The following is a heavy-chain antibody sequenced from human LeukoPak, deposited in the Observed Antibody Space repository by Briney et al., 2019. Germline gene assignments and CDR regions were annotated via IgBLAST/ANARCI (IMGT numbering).Heavy chain of an antibody. Sequence: ASVKVSCKASGYTFTSYGISWVRQAPAQGLAWMGWISAYNGNTNYAQKLQGRVTVTTDTSTSTPYMELRSLRPDDTAVYYCARALIVVVPAAHDYWGQGTLVTVSS. CDR1: GYTFTSYG. V-gene: IGHV1-18*01. CDR3: ARALIVVVPAAHDY. CDR2: ISAYNGNT. J-gene: IGHJ4*02. D-gene: IGHD2-2*01.